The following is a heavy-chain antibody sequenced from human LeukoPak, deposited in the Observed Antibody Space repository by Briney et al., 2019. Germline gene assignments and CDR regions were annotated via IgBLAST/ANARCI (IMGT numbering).Heavy chain of an antibody. CDR2: ISSSGRNI. Sequence: GGSLRLSCAASGFTFSNYEFNWVRQAPGKGLEWISYISSSGRNIYYADSVKGRFTISRDNAKSSLYLQMNSLRAEDTAVYYCARDLVQLWSKDYWGQGTLVTVSS. V-gene: IGHV3-48*03. D-gene: IGHD5-18*01. CDR1: GFTFSNYE. CDR3: ARDLVQLWSKDY. J-gene: IGHJ4*02.